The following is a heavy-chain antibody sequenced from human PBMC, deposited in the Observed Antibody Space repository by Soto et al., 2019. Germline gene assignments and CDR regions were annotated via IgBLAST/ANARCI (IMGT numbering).Heavy chain of an antibody. CDR1: GYSISSGYY. D-gene: IGHD3-10*01. Sequence: PSETLSLTCAVSGYSISSGYYWGWIRQPPGKGLEWIGSVYNAGITYYSPSLKSRVTVSVDTSKNQFSLRLSSVAAADTAVYYCARQSKNSGRYFDNWGQRTLVTVAS. V-gene: IGHV4-38-2*01. CDR2: VYNAGIT. J-gene: IGHJ4*02. CDR3: ARQSKNSGRYFDN.